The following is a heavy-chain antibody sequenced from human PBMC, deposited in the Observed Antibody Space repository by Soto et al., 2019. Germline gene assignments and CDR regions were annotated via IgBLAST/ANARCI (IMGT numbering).Heavy chain of an antibody. CDR3: AAPRDEYGSGVSWFTYCMDI. CDR1: GFTFSDFA. D-gene: IGHD3-10*01. Sequence: GGSLRLSCLASGFTFSDFAMTWVRHVPGRGLEWVASLDGAGGSTYYAESVRGRFSISRDNSQNTLFLQMKRLTVDDTAIYYCAAPRDEYGSGVSWFTYCMDIWGQRTTFTVSS. CDR2: LDGAGGST. J-gene: IGHJ6*02. V-gene: IGHV3-23*01.